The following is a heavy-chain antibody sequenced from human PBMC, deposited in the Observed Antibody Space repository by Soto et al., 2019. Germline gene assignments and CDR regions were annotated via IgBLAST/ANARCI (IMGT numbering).Heavy chain of an antibody. CDR3: ARDIFGHVDAFDL. D-gene: IGHD3-3*02. Sequence: ASVKVSCKASGYIFSSFYINWVRQAPGQGLEWMGWTSGYSGNSKYAQKFQGRVTMTTDTSTNTGYMEMRSLTSDDTAVYYCARDIFGHVDAFDLWGQGXMVTV. CDR1: GYIFSSFY. J-gene: IGHJ3*01. V-gene: IGHV1-18*01. CDR2: TSGYSGNS.